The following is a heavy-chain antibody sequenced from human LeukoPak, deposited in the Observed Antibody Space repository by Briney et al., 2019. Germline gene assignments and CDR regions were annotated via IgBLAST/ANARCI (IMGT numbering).Heavy chain of an antibody. CDR1: GGTFSSYA. CDR3: ASAGTYYYDSSGAYYLDY. Sequence: VKVSCKASGGTFSSYAISWVRQAPGQGLEWMGGIIPIFGTANYAQKFQGRVTITADESTSTAYMELSSLRSEDTAVYYCASAGTYYYDSSGAYYLDYWGQGTLVTVSS. V-gene: IGHV1-69*13. CDR2: IIPIFGTA. J-gene: IGHJ4*02. D-gene: IGHD3-22*01.